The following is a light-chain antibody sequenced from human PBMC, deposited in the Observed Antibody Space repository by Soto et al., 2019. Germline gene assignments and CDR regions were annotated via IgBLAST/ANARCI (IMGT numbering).Light chain of an antibody. V-gene: IGKV1-5*01. CDR3: QQYNRYAVT. Sequence: DIQMTQSPSTLSVSVGDRVTITCRASQSASTFLAWYQQKPGQAPKLLIYDASTLQSGVPSRFSASGSGTEFALTISGLQPDDFAVYYCQQYNRYAVTFGQGTKVDIK. CDR1: QSASTF. CDR2: DAS. J-gene: IGKJ1*01.